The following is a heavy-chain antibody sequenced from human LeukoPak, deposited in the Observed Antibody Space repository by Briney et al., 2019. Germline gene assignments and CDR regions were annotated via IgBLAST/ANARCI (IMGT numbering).Heavy chain of an antibody. J-gene: IGHJ3*02. Sequence: SETLSLTCAVSGGSISSSSYYWGWIRQPPGKGLEWIGSIYYSGSTYYNPSLKSRVTISVDTSKNQFSLKLSSVTAADTAVYYCARPPPYCSSTSCYISAFDIWGQGTMVTVSS. D-gene: IGHD2-2*02. V-gene: IGHV4-39*01. CDR3: ARPPPYCSSTSCYISAFDI. CDR2: IYYSGST. CDR1: GGSISSSSYY.